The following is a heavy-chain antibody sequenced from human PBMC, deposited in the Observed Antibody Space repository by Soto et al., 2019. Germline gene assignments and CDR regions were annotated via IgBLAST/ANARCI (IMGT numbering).Heavy chain of an antibody. V-gene: IGHV3-53*01. CDR2: IYSGGYT. J-gene: IGHJ4*02. CDR1: GFTVSNNY. CDR3: AAQGGGGGY. Sequence: EVQLVESGGGLIQPGGSLRLSCAVSGFTVSNNYMSWVRQAPGKGLEGVSVIYSGGYTAYGDSVKGRFTISRDNSKNTLYSKRKSRGADNPAVFSGAAQGGGGGYWGQGTLVTVSS. D-gene: IGHD7-27*01.